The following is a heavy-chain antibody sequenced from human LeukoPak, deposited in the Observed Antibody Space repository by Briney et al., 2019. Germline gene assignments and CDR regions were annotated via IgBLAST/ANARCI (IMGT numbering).Heavy chain of an antibody. J-gene: IGHJ4*02. V-gene: IGHV3-30*04. Sequence: GGSLRLSCAASGFTFSSYAITWVRQAPGKGLEWVAAISNDGITRFYATSVKGRCTISRDDSKNTVYLQLSSLRVEDTAVYYCVREGYYDSGGPFSGYFDYWGRGDLVTVSS. CDR1: GFTFSSYA. CDR3: VREGYYDSGGPFSGYFDY. CDR2: ISNDGITR. D-gene: IGHD3-22*01.